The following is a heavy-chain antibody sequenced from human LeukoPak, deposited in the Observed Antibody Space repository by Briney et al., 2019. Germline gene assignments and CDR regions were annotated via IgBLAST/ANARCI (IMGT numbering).Heavy chain of an antibody. V-gene: IGHV3-74*01. J-gene: IGHJ5*02. CDR2: INSDGSST. Sequence: GGSLRLSCAASGFTFSSYWMHWVRQAPGKGLVWVSRINSDGSSTSYADSVKGRFTISRDNAKNTLYLQMNSLRAEDTAVYYCAKGAGSGSYNNWFDPWGQGTLVTVSS. D-gene: IGHD3-10*01. CDR3: AKGAGSGSYNNWFDP. CDR1: GFTFSSYW.